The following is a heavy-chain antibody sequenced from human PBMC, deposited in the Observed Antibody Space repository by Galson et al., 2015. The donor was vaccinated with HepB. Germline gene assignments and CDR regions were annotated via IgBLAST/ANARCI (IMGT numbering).Heavy chain of an antibody. D-gene: IGHD2-15*01. CDR3: ARGALVVAVGATQNNWFGP. V-gene: IGHV1-18*01. Sequence: SVKVSCKASGYTFSTYSIIWVRQAPGQGLEWMGWIGPYNRYTNYTQKLQGRVTMTTDTSTSTAFMELRSLRSDDTAVYYCARGALVVAVGATQNNWFGPWGQGTLVTVSS. J-gene: IGHJ5*02. CDR1: GYTFSTYS. CDR2: IGPYNRYT.